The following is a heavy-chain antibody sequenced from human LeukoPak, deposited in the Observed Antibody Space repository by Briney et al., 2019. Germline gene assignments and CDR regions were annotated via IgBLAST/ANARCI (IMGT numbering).Heavy chain of an antibody. CDR2: IIPIFHSA. CDR3: ARDIPGSSGHFNDAFDM. V-gene: IGHV1-69*05. Sequence: SVKVSCKTSGGTFSSYAINWVRQAPGQGLEWMGRIIPIFHSANYAQKFQGRVTITMEQSTSTAYMELRSLKSEDTAVYYCARDIPGSSGHFNDAFDMWGQGTMVTVSS. D-gene: IGHD3-22*01. CDR1: GGTFSSYA. J-gene: IGHJ3*02.